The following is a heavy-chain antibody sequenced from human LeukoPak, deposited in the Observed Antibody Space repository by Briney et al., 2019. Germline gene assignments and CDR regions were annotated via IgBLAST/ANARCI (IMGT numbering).Heavy chain of an antibody. Sequence: PGGSLRLSCAASGFTVSSNYMSWVRQAPGKGLEWVSVIYSGGSTYYADSVKGRFTISRDNSKNTLYLQMNSLRAEDTAVYYCARAPGYDFWSGYYYAFDIWGQGTMVTVSS. V-gene: IGHV3-53*01. CDR3: ARAPGYDFWSGYYYAFDI. D-gene: IGHD3-3*01. CDR1: GFTVSSNY. CDR2: IYSGGST. J-gene: IGHJ3*02.